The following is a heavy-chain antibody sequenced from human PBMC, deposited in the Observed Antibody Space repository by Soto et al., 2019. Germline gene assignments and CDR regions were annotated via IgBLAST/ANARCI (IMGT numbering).Heavy chain of an antibody. CDR2: IVPIVDTS. CDR3: VSHQSSSGYYSQYYYYGMDV. Sequence: SVKVSCKTSGGTFSSYAISWVRQAPGQGLEWMGGIVPIVDTSTYAQKLQGRVTITADTSASTAYVELSSLRSEDTAVYFCVSHQSSSGYYSQYYYYGMDVWGQGTTVTVSS. V-gene: IGHV1-69*06. CDR1: GGTFSSYA. J-gene: IGHJ6*02. D-gene: IGHD3-22*01.